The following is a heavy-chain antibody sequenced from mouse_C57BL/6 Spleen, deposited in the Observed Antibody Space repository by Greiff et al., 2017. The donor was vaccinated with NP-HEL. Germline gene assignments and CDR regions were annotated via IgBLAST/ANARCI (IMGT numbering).Heavy chain of an antibody. D-gene: IGHD2-4*01. CDR1: GFSLTSYG. CDR2: IWSGGST. J-gene: IGHJ1*03. Sequence: QVQLKESGPGLVQPSQSLSITCTVSGFSLTSYGVHWVRQSPGKGLEWLGVIWSGGSTDYNAAFISRLSISKDNSKSQVFFKMNSLQADDTAIYYCARNKYYDYDEGYFDVWGTGTTVTVSS. V-gene: IGHV2-2*01. CDR3: ARNKYYDYDEGYFDV.